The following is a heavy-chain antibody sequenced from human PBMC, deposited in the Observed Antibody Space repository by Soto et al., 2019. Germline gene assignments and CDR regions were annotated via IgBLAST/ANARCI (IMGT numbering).Heavy chain of an antibody. V-gene: IGHV3-21*01. CDR3: AREPTYGDSNWFDP. J-gene: IGHJ5*02. D-gene: IGHD4-17*01. CDR2: ISSSSTSM. CDR1: GFTFSSYS. Sequence: EVQLVESGGGLVKPGGSLRLSCAASGFTFSSYSMNWVRQAPGKGLEWVSSISSSSTSMDYADSVKGRFTISRDNAKNSLYLQMNSLRAEDTAVYYCAREPTYGDSNWFDPWGQGTLVTVSS.